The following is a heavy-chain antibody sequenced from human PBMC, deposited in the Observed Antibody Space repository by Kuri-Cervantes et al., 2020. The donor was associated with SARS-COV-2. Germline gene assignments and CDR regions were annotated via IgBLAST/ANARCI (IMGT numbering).Heavy chain of an antibody. D-gene: IGHD6-13*01. CDR1: GGSFSGYY. CDR3: ARGPIAAAGRLSFDP. J-gene: IGHJ5*02. Sequence: SQTLSLTCAVYGGSFSGYYWSWIRQPPGKGLEWIGEINHSGSTNYNPSLKSRVTISVDTSKNQFSLKLSSVTAADTAVYYCARGPIAAAGRLSFDPWGQGTLVNGSS. CDR2: INHSGST. V-gene: IGHV4-34*01.